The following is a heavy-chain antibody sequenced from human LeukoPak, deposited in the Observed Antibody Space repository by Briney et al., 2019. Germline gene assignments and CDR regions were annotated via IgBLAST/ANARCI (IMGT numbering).Heavy chain of an antibody. CDR1: GFTFSRYW. CDR3: ARLGYSAYETYYFDY. D-gene: IGHD5-12*01. Sequence: PGGSLRLSCAASGFTFSRYWMSWVRQAPGKGLEWVARINQDGSGTYYVDSVKGRFTISRDNAKNSLFLQMNSLRVEDTAVYYCARLGYSAYETYYFDYWGQGSLVTVSS. J-gene: IGHJ4*02. V-gene: IGHV3-7*04. CDR2: INQDGSGT.